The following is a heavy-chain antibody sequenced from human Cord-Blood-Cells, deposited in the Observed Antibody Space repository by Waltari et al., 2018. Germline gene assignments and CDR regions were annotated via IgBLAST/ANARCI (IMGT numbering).Heavy chain of an antibody. CDR3: ARDRSTGIVATNWFDP. CDR1: GCTFSSCA. V-gene: IGHV1-69*01. D-gene: IGHD5-12*01. CDR2: FYPICGTT. Sequence: QVQLVQSWAEVKKPGSSVKVSCKASGCTFSSCAISWVRQAPGQGLEWMGGFYPICGTTNYAQKVQGRGTITADESTSTADMGLSSLRSEDTAAYYCARDRSTGIVATNWFDPWGQGTLVTVSS. J-gene: IGHJ5*02.